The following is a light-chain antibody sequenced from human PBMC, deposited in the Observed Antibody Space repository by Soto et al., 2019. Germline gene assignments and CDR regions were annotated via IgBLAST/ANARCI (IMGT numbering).Light chain of an antibody. CDR3: QQYYDAIT. V-gene: IGKV4-1*01. Sequence: DIVMTQSPDSLAVSLGERATINCKSSQNILYRSNNKNYLAWYQQRPGQPPKLLIYWASFRESGVPDRFSGSGSESDFTLTISSLQAEDAAVYYCQQYYDAITFGQGTRLEIK. CDR2: WAS. CDR1: QNILYRSNNKNY. J-gene: IGKJ5*01.